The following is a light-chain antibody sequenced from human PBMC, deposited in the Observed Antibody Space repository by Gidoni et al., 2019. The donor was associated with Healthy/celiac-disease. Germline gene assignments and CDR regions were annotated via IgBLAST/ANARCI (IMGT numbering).Light chain of an antibody. J-gene: IGKJ4*01. V-gene: IGKV3-11*01. CDR1: QRVSSY. Sequence: EIVLTQSPATLSLSPGERATLSCRASQRVSSYVAWYQQKPGQAPRLLIYDASNRATGIPARFSGSGSGTDFTLTISSLEPEDFAVYYCQQRSNWPPAFXGXTKVEIK. CDR2: DAS. CDR3: QQRSNWPPA.